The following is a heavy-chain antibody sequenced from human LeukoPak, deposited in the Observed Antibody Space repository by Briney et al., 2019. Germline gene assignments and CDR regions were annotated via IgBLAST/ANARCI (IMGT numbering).Heavy chain of an antibody. CDR1: GFTFSSYG. J-gene: IGHJ6*02. CDR3: AKAELLWFGELPYYYYGTDV. Sequence: GGSLRLSCAASGFTFSSYGMHWVRQAPGKGLEWVAVISYDGSNKYYADSVKGRFTISRDNSKNTLYLQMNSLRAEDTAVYYCAKAELLWFGELPYYYYGTDVWGQGTTVTVSS. D-gene: IGHD3-10*01. V-gene: IGHV3-30*18. CDR2: ISYDGSNK.